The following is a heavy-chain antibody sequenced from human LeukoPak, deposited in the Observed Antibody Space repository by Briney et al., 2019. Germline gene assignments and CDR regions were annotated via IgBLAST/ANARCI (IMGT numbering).Heavy chain of an antibody. CDR1: GYTFTGYY. J-gene: IGHJ4*02. D-gene: IGHD3-10*01. CDR2: INPNSGGT. V-gene: IGHV1-2*02. Sequence: ASMKVSCKASGYTFTGYYIHWLRQAPGQGLEWMGFINPNSGGTNYAQKFQGRVTMTRDTSISTAYMELSSLTSDDTAVYYCARDLEGYHYGSGNYPQWGQGALITVSS. CDR3: ARDLEGYHYGSGNYPQ.